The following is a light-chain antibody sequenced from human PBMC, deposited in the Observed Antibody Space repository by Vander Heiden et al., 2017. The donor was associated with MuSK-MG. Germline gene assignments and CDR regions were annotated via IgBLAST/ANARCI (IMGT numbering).Light chain of an antibody. CDR3: QQSKT. CDR1: QSVYSSY. Sequence: QSVYSSYLVWYQQKPGQAPRLLIYGASSRATGIPDRFSGSGSGTDFTLTISRLEPEDFAGYDCQQSKTFGQGTKVEIK. V-gene: IGKV3-20*01. CDR2: GAS. J-gene: IGKJ1*01.